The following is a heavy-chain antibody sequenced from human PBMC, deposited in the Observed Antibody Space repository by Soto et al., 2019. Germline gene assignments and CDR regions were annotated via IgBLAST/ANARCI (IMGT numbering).Heavy chain of an antibody. CDR3: ARTTLWFGELGERFDH. D-gene: IGHD3-10*01. V-gene: IGHV3-30-3*01. Sequence: HVQLVESGGGVVQPGRSLRLSCAASGFTFSGYAMHWVRQGPGKGLEWVAVVSSDGSNEYYADFVKGRFTISRDNSKNPVYLQMNSLRDDETAVYYCARTTLWFGELGERFDHWGQGTLVTVSS. CDR2: VSSDGSNE. J-gene: IGHJ5*02. CDR1: GFTFSGYA.